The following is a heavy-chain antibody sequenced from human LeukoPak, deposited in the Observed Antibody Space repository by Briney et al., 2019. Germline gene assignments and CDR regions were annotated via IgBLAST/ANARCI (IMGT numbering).Heavy chain of an antibody. CDR1: GFTVSDYY. Sequence: GGSLRLSCAASGFTVSDYYMSWIRQPPGKGLEWVSYISSSGTTIYYADSVRGRFTVSRDNAKNSLYLQMDSLSAEDTAVYYCASLRGVNRWGQGTLVTVSS. J-gene: IGHJ4*02. CDR3: ASLRGVNR. V-gene: IGHV3-11*01. D-gene: IGHD3-10*01. CDR2: ISSSGTTI.